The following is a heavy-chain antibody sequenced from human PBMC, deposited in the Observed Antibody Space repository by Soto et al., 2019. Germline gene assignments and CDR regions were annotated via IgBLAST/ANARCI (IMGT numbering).Heavy chain of an antibody. Sequence: QVQLQESGPGLVKPSGTLSLTCAVFGGSISNSNWWTWVRQPPGKGLDWIGEIFHSGSTNYNSSLMGRVTISVDKANNQFSLKLCSVTSADTAVYYCAPRPIVGAAIWGQGTLVTVSS. J-gene: IGHJ4*02. CDR1: GGSISNSNW. CDR2: IFHSGST. CDR3: APRPIVGAAI. V-gene: IGHV4-4*02. D-gene: IGHD1-26*01.